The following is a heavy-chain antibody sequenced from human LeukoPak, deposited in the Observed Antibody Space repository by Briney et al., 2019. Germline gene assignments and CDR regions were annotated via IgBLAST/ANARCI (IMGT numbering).Heavy chain of an antibody. J-gene: IGHJ4*02. CDR1: GFTFGDYA. Sequence: HPGGSLRLSCTASGFTFGDYAMSWVRQAPGKGLEWVGFIISKAYGGTTEYAASVKGRFTISRDDSKSIAYLQMNSLKTEDTAVYYCTRVRIAVAGRGRYFDYWGQGTLVTVSS. V-gene: IGHV3-49*04. D-gene: IGHD6-19*01. CDR2: IISKAYGGTT. CDR3: TRVRIAVAGRGRYFDY.